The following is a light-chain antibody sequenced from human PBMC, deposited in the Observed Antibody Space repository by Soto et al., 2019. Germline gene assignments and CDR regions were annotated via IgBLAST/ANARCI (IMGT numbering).Light chain of an antibody. CDR1: RSDVGGYNF. CDR2: EVS. J-gene: IGLJ1*01. CDR3: KSYTSSSLNV. Sequence: QSVLTQPASVSGSPGQSITISCTGTRSDVGGYNFVSWYQHHPGKAPKLMIYEVSNRPSGVSNRFSGSKSGNTASLTISGLQAEDEADYYCKSYTSSSLNVFGTGTKVT. V-gene: IGLV2-14*01.